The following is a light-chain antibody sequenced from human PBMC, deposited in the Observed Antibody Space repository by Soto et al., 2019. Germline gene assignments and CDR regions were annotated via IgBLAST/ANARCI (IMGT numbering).Light chain of an antibody. CDR2: DAS. J-gene: IGKJ2*01. CDR1: ESISYW. CDR3: QQYNGLSYT. Sequence: DIQMTQSPSTLSASVGDRVTITCRASESISYWLAWYQQKPGKAPKFLIYDASSLKSGVQSRFRGSGSGTEFTLTISSLQPDDFATYYCQQYNGLSYTFGQGTKLEI. V-gene: IGKV1-5*01.